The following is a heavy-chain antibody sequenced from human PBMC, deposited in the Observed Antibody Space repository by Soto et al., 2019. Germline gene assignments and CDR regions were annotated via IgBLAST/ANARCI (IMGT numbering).Heavy chain of an antibody. D-gene: IGHD1-20*01. CDR1: GFTVSNSY. Sequence: GGSLRLSCAASGFTVSNSYMHWVRPAPGEGLEWVSVICYDGSNKYYADSVKGRFTISRDNSKNSLYLQMNGLRAEDTAVYYCARILIIGTTSGPSAYWGQGTLVTVSS. CDR2: ICYDGSNK. CDR3: ARILIIGTTSGPSAY. J-gene: IGHJ4*02. V-gene: IGHV3-33*08.